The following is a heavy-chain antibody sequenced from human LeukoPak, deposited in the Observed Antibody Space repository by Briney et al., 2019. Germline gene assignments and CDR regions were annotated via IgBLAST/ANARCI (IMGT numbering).Heavy chain of an antibody. V-gene: IGHV4-39*01. CDR2: IYYSGST. CDR3: ARSYGDYGSYYYYYYGMDV. D-gene: IGHD4-17*01. CDR1: GGSISSSSYY. J-gene: IGHJ6*02. Sequence: PSETMSLTCTVSGGSISSSSYYWGWIRQPPGKGLECIGSIYYSGSTYYNPSLKSRVTISVDTSKNQFSLKLSSVTAADTAVYYCARSYGDYGSYYYYYYGMDVWGQGTTVTVSS.